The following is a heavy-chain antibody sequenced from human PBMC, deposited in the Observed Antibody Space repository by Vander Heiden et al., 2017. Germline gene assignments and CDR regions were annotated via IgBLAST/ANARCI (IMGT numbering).Heavy chain of an antibody. CDR1: GFTFNSFA. J-gene: IGHJ4*02. CDR2: ISGNGHSA. V-gene: IGHV3-23*01. Sequence: AASGFTFNSFAMTWGRQAPGQGPEWVSGISGNGHSAYYVDSVKGRFTISRDNSKNTLYLQMNSLRAEDTAVYYCAKDESHYDYIWGTYRYYFDYWGQGALVTVSS. D-gene: IGHD3-16*02. CDR3: AKDESHYDYIWGTYRYYFDY.